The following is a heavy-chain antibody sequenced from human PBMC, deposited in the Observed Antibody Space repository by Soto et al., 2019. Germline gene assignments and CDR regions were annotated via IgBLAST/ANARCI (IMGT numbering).Heavy chain of an antibody. V-gene: IGHV3-33*01. CDR1: GFTFSSYG. CDR3: ARDRASGEIKYFQH. J-gene: IGHJ1*01. Sequence: QVPLVESGGGVVQPGRSLRLSCAASGFTFSSYGMHWVRQAPGKGLEWVAFIWYDGSNKYYADSVKGRFTISRDNSKNTLFLQMNSLRAEDTAVYYCARDRASGEIKYFQHWGQGTLVTVSS. D-gene: IGHD3-10*01. CDR2: IWYDGSNK.